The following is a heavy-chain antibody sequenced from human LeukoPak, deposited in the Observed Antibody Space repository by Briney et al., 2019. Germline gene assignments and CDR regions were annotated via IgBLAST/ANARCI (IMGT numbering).Heavy chain of an antibody. J-gene: IGHJ4*02. D-gene: IGHD1-1*01. CDR3: AKVEGASKASVY. CDR2: ISGSGGST. V-gene: IGHV3-23*01. Sequence: GGSLRLSCAASGFTVSSNYMSWVRQAPGKGLEWVSSISGSGGSTYYADSVKGRFTISRDNSKNTLYLQMYSLRAEDTAVYYCAKVEGASKASVYWGQGALVTVSS. CDR1: GFTVSSNY.